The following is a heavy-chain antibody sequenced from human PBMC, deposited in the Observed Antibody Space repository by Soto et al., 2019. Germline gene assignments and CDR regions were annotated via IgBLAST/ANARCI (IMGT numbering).Heavy chain of an antibody. CDR2: INPNSGGT. CDR1: GYTFTGYY. Sequence: ASVKVSCKASGYTFTGYYMHWVRQAPGQGLEWMGWINPNSGGTNYAQKFQGWVTMTRDTSISTAYMELSRLGSDDTAVYYCARGQTTVTTHYYYYYGMDVWGQGTTVTVSS. J-gene: IGHJ6*02. D-gene: IGHD4-4*01. CDR3: ARGQTTVTTHYYYYYGMDV. V-gene: IGHV1-2*04.